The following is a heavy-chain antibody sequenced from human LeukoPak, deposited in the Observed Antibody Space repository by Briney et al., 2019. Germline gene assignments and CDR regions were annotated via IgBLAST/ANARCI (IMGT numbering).Heavy chain of an antibody. D-gene: IGHD1-14*01. J-gene: IGHJ3*02. Sequence: SETLSLTCAVYGGSFSGCYWSWIRQPPGKGLEWIGEINHSGSTNYNPSLKSRVTISVDTSKNQFSLNLISVTAADTAVYFCARKGPEDAFDIWGQGTMVSVSS. CDR2: INHSGST. CDR1: GGSFSGCY. CDR3: ARKGPEDAFDI. V-gene: IGHV4-34*01.